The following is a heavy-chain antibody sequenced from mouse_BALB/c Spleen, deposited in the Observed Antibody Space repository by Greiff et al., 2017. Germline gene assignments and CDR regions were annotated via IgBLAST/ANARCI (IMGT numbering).Heavy chain of an antibody. D-gene: IGHD2-12*01. J-gene: IGHJ4*01. CDR1: GYTFTSYW. CDR2: IYPGDGDT. CDR3: ARCYGSGAMDY. Sequence: QVQLKESGAELARPGASVKLSCKASGYTFTSYWMQWVKQRPGQGLEWIGAIYPGDGDTRYTQKFKGKATLTADKSSSTAYMQLSSLASEDSAVYDCARCYGSGAMDYWGQGTSVTVSS. V-gene: IGHV1-87*01.